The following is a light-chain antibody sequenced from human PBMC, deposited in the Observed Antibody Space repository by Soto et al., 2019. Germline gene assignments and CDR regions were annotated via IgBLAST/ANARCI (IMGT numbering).Light chain of an antibody. J-gene: IGKJ4*01. Sequence: EIVMTQSPATLSVSQGERVTLSCRASESVSSNLAWYQQKPGQAPRLLIYGASTRATGIPARFSGSGSGTEFTFTISSLQSEDFAVYYCQQYNKWPLTFGGGTKVEIK. V-gene: IGKV3-15*01. CDR2: GAS. CDR3: QQYNKWPLT. CDR1: ESVSSN.